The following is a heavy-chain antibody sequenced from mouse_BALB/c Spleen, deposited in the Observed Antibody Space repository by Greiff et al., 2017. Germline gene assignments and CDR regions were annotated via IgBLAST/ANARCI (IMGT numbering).Heavy chain of an antibody. CDR3: NACYGSSYVY. Sequence: EVKLMESGAELVRSGASVKLSCTASGFNIKDYYMHWVKQRPEQGLEWIGWIDPENGDTEYAPKFQGKATMTADTSSNTAYLQLSSLTSEDTAVYYCNACYGSSYVYWGQGTTLTVSS. CDR1: GFNIKDYY. D-gene: IGHD1-1*01. V-gene: IGHV14-4*02. CDR2: IDPENGDT. J-gene: IGHJ2*01.